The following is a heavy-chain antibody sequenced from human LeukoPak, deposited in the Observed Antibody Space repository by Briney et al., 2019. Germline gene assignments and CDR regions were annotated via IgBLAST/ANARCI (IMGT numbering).Heavy chain of an antibody. CDR2: MNPNSGNT. Sequence: RASVRVSCKASGYTFITYDINWVRQATGQGLEWMGWMNPNSGNTGYAQRFQGRVAMTRNTSISTAYMELSSLRSDDTAVYYCARVGTTTDYYHYYMDVWGRGTTVTVSS. J-gene: IGHJ6*03. V-gene: IGHV1-8*01. D-gene: IGHD1-1*01. CDR3: ARVGTTTDYYHYYMDV. CDR1: GYTFITYD.